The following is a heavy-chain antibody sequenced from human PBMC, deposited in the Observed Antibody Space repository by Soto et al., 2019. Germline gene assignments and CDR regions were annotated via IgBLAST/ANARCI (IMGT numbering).Heavy chain of an antibody. CDR3: ARVDWHYGSGSCYFDY. J-gene: IGHJ4*02. Sequence: QVQLVQSGAEVKKPGASVKVSYKASGYTFTSYGISWVRQAPGQGLEWMGWISAYNGNTNYAQKLQGRVTMTTDTSTSTAYMELRSLTSDDTAVYYCARVDWHYGSGSCYFDYWGQGTLVTVSS. CDR1: GYTFTSYG. D-gene: IGHD3-10*01. V-gene: IGHV1-18*01. CDR2: ISAYNGNT.